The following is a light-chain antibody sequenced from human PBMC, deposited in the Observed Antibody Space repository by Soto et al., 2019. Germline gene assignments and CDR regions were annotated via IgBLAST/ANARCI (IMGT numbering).Light chain of an antibody. CDR1: QTVSGSY. CDR2: DAS. V-gene: IGKV3-20*01. J-gene: IGKJ1*01. Sequence: EIVLTQSAGTLSLSPGERATLSCRASQTVSGSYLAWFQQKPGQAPRLLIYDASTRAAGVPDRFSGSGSGTDFSLTSNRLEPEDFAVYYCQHYGSSPWTFGQGTKVEIK. CDR3: QHYGSSPWT.